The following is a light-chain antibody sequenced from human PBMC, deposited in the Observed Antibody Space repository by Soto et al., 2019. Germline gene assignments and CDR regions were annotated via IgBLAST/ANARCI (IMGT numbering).Light chain of an antibody. J-gene: IGLJ3*02. Sequence: QSALTQPASVSGSPGQSFTISCTGTSSDVGAYHSVSWYQQHPGKAPKLIIFDVSNRPSGVSNRFSGSKSGNTAYLTISGLQAEDEADYYCSSFTDTGTVMFGGGTKLTVL. CDR2: DVS. V-gene: IGLV2-14*03. CDR3: SSFTDTGTVM. CDR1: SSDVGAYHS.